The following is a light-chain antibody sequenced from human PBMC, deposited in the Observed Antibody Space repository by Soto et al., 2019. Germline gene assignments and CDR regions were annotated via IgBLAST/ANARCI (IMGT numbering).Light chain of an antibody. CDR1: QRCASNY. V-gene: IGKV3-20*01. J-gene: IGKJ1*01. Sequence: EIVLTQSPGTLSLSPGEKAPLSFRARQRCASNYLAWYQQKPGQAPRLLIYAASGRATGIPDRFSGSGSGTDFTLTISRLEPEDFAVYYCQQYGSAPWTFGQGTKVEIK. CDR2: AAS. CDR3: QQYGSAPWT.